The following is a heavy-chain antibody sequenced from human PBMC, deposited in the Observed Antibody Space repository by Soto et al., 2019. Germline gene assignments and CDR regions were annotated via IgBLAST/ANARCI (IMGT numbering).Heavy chain of an antibody. CDR3: ARDQGWPALVWWFDP. CDR1: GYSFTSHY. D-gene: IGHD3-16*01. Sequence: QVQLVQSGAEVKKPGASVKVSCKAIGYSFTSHYMHWVRQAPGQGLEWMGTIYPGGVNIGYAQKFKGRVTMTKETYTSRVYIEFKGLTSEDAAVYYCARDQGWPALVWWFDPWGQGTLGGVSS. CDR2: IYPGGVNI. V-gene: IGHV1-46*03. J-gene: IGHJ5*02.